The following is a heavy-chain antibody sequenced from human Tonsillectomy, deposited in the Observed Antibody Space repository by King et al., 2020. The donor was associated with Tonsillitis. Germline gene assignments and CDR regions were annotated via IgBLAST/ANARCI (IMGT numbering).Heavy chain of an antibody. CDR3: ARHCDFWSGYYLYYGMDV. J-gene: IGHJ6*02. Sequence: QLQESGPGLVKPSETLSLTCTVSGGSISSYYWSWIRQPAGKGLEWIGRIYTSGSTNYNPSLKSRVTMSVDTSKNQFSLKLGSVTAADTAVYYCARHCDFWSGYYLYYGMDVWGQGTTVTVSS. CDR1: GGSISSYY. D-gene: IGHD3-3*01. V-gene: IGHV4-4*07. CDR2: IYTSGST.